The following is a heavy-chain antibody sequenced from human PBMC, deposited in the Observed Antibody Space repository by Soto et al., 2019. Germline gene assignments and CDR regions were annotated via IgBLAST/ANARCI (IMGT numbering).Heavy chain of an antibody. CDR1: GYTFTSYY. CDR2: INPSGGST. J-gene: IGHJ6*02. CDR3: ARDKTQYCSGGSCYSNRMDV. D-gene: IGHD2-15*01. Sequence: ASVKVSCKASGYTFTSYYMHWVRQAPGQGLEWMGIINPSGGSTSYAQKFQGRVTMTRDTSTSTVYMELSSLRSEDTAVYYCARDKTQYCSGGSCYSNRMDVWGQGTTVTVSS. V-gene: IGHV1-46*01.